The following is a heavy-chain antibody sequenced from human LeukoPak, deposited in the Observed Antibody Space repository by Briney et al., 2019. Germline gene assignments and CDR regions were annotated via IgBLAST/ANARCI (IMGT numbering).Heavy chain of an antibody. CDR1: GFTFSSYA. V-gene: IGHV3-23*01. J-gene: IGHJ4*02. Sequence: GGSLRLSCAASGFTFSSYAISWVRHAPGKGLEWVSVISGSGGSTYYADSVKGRFTISRDNSKKTLYLQMNSLRDEDTAVYYCAKDRIAVAGNGYFDYWGQGTLVTVSS. CDR2: ISGSGGST. D-gene: IGHD6-19*01. CDR3: AKDRIAVAGNGYFDY.